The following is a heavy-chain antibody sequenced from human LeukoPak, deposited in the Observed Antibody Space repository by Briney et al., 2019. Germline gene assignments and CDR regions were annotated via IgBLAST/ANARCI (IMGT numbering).Heavy chain of an antibody. CDR1: GGSFSGYY. D-gene: IGHD6-13*01. Sequence: SETLSLTCAVYGGSFSGYYWSWICHPAGKGLEWIGEINHSGSTNYNPSLKSRVTISVDTSKNQFSLKLSSVTAADTAVYYCARGAPGDIAAAGADYYYGMDVWGQGTTVTVSS. CDR2: INHSGST. CDR3: ARGAPGDIAAAGADYYYGMDV. V-gene: IGHV4-34*01. J-gene: IGHJ6*02.